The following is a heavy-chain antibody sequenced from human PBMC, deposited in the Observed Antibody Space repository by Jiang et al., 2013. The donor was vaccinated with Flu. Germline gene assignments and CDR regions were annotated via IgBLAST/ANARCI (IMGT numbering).Heavy chain of an antibody. Sequence: PGLVKPSETLSLTCTVSGGSISSYYWSWIRQPPGKGLEWIGYIYYSGSTNYNPSLKSRVTISVDTSKNQFSLKLSSVTAADTAVYYCARDYSTWGQGTLVTVSS. CDR2: IYYSGST. CDR1: GGSISSYY. D-gene: IGHD2-21*01. V-gene: IGHV4-59*01. J-gene: IGHJ5*02. CDR3: ARDYST.